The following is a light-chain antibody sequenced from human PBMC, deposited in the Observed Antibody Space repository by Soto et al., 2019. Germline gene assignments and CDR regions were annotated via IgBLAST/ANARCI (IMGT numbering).Light chain of an antibody. Sequence: QSVLTQSPSTSATPGQRVTISCSGSSSNVGINTVSWYQQVPGTAPRLLIYTNDQRPSGVPGRFSGSKSGTSASLAIGGLQSEDEADYYCAAWDDSLSGLVFSGGTKLTVL. CDR1: SSNVGINT. CDR3: AAWDDSLSGLV. CDR2: TND. V-gene: IGLV1-44*01. J-gene: IGLJ3*02.